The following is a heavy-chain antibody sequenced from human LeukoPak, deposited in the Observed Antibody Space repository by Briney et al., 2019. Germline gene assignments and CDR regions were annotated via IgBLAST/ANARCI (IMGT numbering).Heavy chain of an antibody. Sequence: GGSLRLSCAASGFTFSDYYMSWIRQAPGKGLEWVSYISSSSSYTNYADSVKGRFTISRDNAKNSLYLQMNSLRAEDTAVYYCAKDRGVHYYGSERGLFNWFDPWGQGTLVTVSS. CDR3: AKDRGVHYYGSERGLFNWFDP. CDR2: ISSSSSYT. V-gene: IGHV3-11*05. CDR1: GFTFSDYY. J-gene: IGHJ5*02. D-gene: IGHD3-10*01.